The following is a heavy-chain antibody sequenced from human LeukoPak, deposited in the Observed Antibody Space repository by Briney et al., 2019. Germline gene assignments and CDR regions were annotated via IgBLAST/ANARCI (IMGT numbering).Heavy chain of an antibody. CDR3: AREFGGRDGSGWQYATDY. Sequence: QPGGSLRLSCAASGFTVSSNYMSWVRQAPGKGLEWVSVIYSGGSTYYADSVKGRFAISRDNSKNTLYLQMNSLRAEDTAVYYCAREFGGRDGSGWQYATDYWGQGTLVTVSS. CDR1: GFTVSSNY. CDR2: IYSGGST. V-gene: IGHV3-53*01. J-gene: IGHJ4*02. D-gene: IGHD6-19*01.